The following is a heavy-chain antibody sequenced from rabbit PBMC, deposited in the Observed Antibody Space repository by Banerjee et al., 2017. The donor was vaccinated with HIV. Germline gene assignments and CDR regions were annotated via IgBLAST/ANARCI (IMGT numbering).Heavy chain of an antibody. J-gene: IGHJ4*01. V-gene: IGHV1S40*01. Sequence: QSLEESGGDLVKPGASLTLTCTASGFSFSSRYYMCWVRQAPGKGLEWIGCIYTGSSGSTYYASWAKGRFTISKTSSTTVTLQMTSLTAADTATYFCARDLAGVIGWNFDLWGPGTLVTVS. D-gene: IGHD4-1*01. CDR1: GFSFSSRYY. CDR3: ARDLAGVIGWNFDL. CDR2: IYTGSSGST.